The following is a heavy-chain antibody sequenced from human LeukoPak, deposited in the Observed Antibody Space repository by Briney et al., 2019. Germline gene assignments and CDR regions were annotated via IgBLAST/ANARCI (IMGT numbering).Heavy chain of an antibody. CDR3: ARVSGVGATVGGETYYFDY. D-gene: IGHD1-26*01. Sequence: SETLSLTCTVSGYSIGSGYYWGWIRQPPGKGLEWIGSIYHSGSTYYNPSLKSRVTISVDTSKNQFSLKLSSVTAADTAVYYCARVSGVGATVGGETYYFDYWGQGTLVTVSS. CDR1: GYSIGSGYY. V-gene: IGHV4-38-2*02. CDR2: IYHSGST. J-gene: IGHJ4*02.